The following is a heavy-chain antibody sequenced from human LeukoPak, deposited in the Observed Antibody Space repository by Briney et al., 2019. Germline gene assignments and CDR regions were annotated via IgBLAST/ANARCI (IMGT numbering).Heavy chain of an antibody. V-gene: IGHV4-59*11. Sequence: KPSETLSLTCSASGGSISHHYWSWIRQPPGKGLEWIAYFYDSGSTTYNPSLKSRVTISVDPSKNQFSLKLTSVTAADTAVYYCARGNDILTGYYPAWYNYWGQGILVTVSS. CDR2: FYDSGST. CDR3: ARGNDILTGYYPAWYNY. CDR1: GGSISHHY. J-gene: IGHJ4*02. D-gene: IGHD3-9*01.